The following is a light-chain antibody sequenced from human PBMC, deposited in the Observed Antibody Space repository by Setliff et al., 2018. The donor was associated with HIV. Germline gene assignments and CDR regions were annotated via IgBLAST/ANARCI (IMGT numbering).Light chain of an antibody. CDR1: SSDVGTYNL. J-gene: IGLJ1*01. V-gene: IGLV2-23*02. CDR3: CSYAGSSTCV. CDR2: EVT. Sequence: QSALAQPASVSGSPGQSIIISCTGTSSDVGTYNLVSWYQQHPGKAPKLIISEVTKRPSGVSNRSSGSKSGNTASLTISGLQAEDEADYYCCSYAGSSTCVFGTGTKVTVL.